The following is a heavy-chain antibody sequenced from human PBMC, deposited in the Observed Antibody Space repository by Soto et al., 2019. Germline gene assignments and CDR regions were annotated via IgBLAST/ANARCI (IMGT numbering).Heavy chain of an antibody. D-gene: IGHD4-4*01. V-gene: IGHV1-69*06. CDR2: IIPIFGTA. J-gene: IGHJ5*02. CDR3: ASDYQQPTVTSWLRRKGLRLNWFDP. CDR1: GGTFSSYA. Sequence: ASVKVSCNASGGTFSSYAISWVRQAPGKGLEWMGGIIPIFGTANYAQKFQGRVTITADKSTSTAYMELSSLRSEDTAVYCSASDYQQPTVTSWLRRKGLRLNWFDPWGQGTLVPVSS.